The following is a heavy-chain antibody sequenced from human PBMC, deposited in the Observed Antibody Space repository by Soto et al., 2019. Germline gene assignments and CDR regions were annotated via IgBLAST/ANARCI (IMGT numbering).Heavy chain of an antibody. CDR3: ATGTAGDSSGYWVY. CDR1: GGTFSSYA. CDR2: IIPVLGTE. Sequence: QVQLVQSGAEVKKPGSSVKVSCRASGGTFSSYAINWVRQAPGQGLEWMGGIIPVLGTEDYSQKFQGRVTITADESTSTAYMGLSSLRSEDAAVYYCATGTAGDSSGYWVYWGQGTLVTVSS. V-gene: IGHV1-69*01. D-gene: IGHD3-22*01. J-gene: IGHJ4*02.